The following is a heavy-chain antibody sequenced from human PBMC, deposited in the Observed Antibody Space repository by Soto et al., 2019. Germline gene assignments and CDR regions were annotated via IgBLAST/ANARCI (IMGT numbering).Heavy chain of an antibody. J-gene: IGHJ6*02. D-gene: IGHD2-2*02. CDR3: ARGGLVVVPAAILRPLYGMDV. CDR2: IIPIFGTA. V-gene: IGHV1-69*01. CDR1: GGTFSSYA. Sequence: QVQLVQSGAEVKKPGSSVKVSCKASGGTFSSYAISWVRQAPGQGLEWMGGIIPIFGTANYAQKFQGRVTITAEESTSPAYMEVSSLRSEDTAVYYCARGGLVVVPAAILRPLYGMDVWGQGTTVTVSS.